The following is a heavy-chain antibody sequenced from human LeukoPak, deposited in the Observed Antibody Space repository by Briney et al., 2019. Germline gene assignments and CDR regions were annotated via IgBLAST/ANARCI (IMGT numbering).Heavy chain of an antibody. D-gene: IGHD3-3*01. CDR2: IDSDGSST. CDR1: GFTFSDYW. Sequence: PGGSRRLSCAASGFTFSDYWMHWVRQAPGKGLVWVSRIDSDGSSTNNADSVKGRFTISRDNAKNTVYLQMNSLRAEDTAVYYCARGFTIFGVVNDAFDIWGQGTMVTVSS. J-gene: IGHJ3*02. CDR3: ARGFTIFGVVNDAFDI. V-gene: IGHV3-74*01.